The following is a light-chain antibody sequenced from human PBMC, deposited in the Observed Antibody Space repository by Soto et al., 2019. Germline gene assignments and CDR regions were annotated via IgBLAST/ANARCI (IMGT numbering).Light chain of an antibody. CDR3: QQYNSYSWT. CDR2: KAS. CDR1: QSISSW. J-gene: IGKJ1*01. V-gene: IGKV1-5*03. Sequence: HSIHIPFTLSTYVWDRVTITCWASQSISSWLAWYQQKPGKAPKLLIYKASSLESGVPSRFSGSGSGTEFTLTISSLQPDDFATYYCQQYNSYSWTFGQGTKVDIK.